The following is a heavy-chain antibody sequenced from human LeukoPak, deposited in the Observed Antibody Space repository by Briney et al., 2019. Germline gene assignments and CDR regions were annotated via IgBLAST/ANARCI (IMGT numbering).Heavy chain of an antibody. CDR1: GLTFSTYW. J-gene: IGHJ3*02. D-gene: IGHD1-26*01. V-gene: IGHV3-74*01. Sequence: GGSLRLSCAASGLTFSTYWMHWVRQDPGKGLVWASRISSDASITSYADPVKGRFTISRDNSKNTLYLQMNSLRAEDTAVYYCAKDETYSGSYVDAFDIWGQGTMVTVSS. CDR3: AKDETYSGSYVDAFDI. CDR2: ISSDASIT.